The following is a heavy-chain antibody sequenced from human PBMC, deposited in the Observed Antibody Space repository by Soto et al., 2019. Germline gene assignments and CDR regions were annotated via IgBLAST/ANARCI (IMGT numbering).Heavy chain of an antibody. V-gene: IGHV1-18*04. CDR3: ARARMFSGAHHDY. CDR1: GYTFTNFG. Sequence: QVHLVQSGAVVENPGASVKVSCKASGYTFTNFGINWVRQAPGQGLEWMVWITPYNGNANYPQKHQDRLTITTATSTNTAYLELRSLRSDDTAVYFCARARMFSGAHHDYWGQGTRVTVSS. CDR2: ITPYNGNA. D-gene: IGHD1-26*01. J-gene: IGHJ4*02.